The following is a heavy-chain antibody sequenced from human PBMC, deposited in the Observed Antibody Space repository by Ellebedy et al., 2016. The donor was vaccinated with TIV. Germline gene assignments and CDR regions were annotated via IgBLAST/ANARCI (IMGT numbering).Heavy chain of an antibody. V-gene: IGHV3-7*03. D-gene: IGHD3-16*01. J-gene: IGHJ4*02. Sequence: PGGSLRLSCAASGLTFSRCWMIWVRQSPGKGLDWVASINEDGTATYYLDSVKGRFTISRDNAKNSLYLQMNSLRAEDTAVYYCAIRGSYWGQGTLVTVSS. CDR3: AIRGSY. CDR1: GLTFSRCW. CDR2: INEDGTAT.